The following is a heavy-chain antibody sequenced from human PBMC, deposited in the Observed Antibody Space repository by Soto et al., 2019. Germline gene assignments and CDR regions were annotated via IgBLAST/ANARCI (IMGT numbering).Heavy chain of an antibody. CDR1: ALTISNSD. J-gene: IGHJ4*01. Sequence: SVKVSCKTSALTISNSDRQWVRQALGERLEWIGWIVVGSGNTNYAQKFQERVIITRDMSTRTASMELSSLRFEDTAVYYCVGYHYDVQDFRGQGTLVTVSS. V-gene: IGHV1-58*02. CDR2: IVVGSGNT. D-gene: IGHD5-12*01. CDR3: VGYHYDVQDF.